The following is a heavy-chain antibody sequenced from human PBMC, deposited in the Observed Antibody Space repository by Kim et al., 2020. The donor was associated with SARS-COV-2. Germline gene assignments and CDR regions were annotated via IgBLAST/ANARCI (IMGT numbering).Heavy chain of an antibody. J-gene: IGHJ4*02. CDR3: VRDLNKSTQDANH. CDR2: INPNGGNT. Sequence: ASVKVSCKASGYTFTAYYIHWVRQAPGQRLEWMAWINPNGGNTAYAQMLQGRVTVTSDTSIRTVYMELSSLTSDDTAMYYCVRDLNKSTQDANHWGQGTLVTVSS. V-gene: IGHV1-2*02. CDR1: GYTFTAYY.